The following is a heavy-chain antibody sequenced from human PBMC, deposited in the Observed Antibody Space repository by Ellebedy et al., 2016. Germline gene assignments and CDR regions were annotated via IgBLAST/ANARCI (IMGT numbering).Heavy chain of an antibody. D-gene: IGHD3-22*01. CDR2: VYHSAST. V-gene: IGHV4-61*08. CDR1: GGSITNGGAY. Sequence: GSLRLXXTVSGGSITNGGAYWSWIRQAPGGGLEWIGYVYHSASTKYNPSLKSRLTMSVDTSKNQFSLKLSSVTAADTAVYYCARGLYFDSSGYYYWFDSWGQGTLVTVSS. J-gene: IGHJ5*01. CDR3: ARGLYFDSSGYYYWFDS.